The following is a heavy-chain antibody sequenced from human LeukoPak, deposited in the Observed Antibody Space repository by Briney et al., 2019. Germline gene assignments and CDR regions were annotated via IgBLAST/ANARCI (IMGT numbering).Heavy chain of an antibody. J-gene: IGHJ4*02. CDR3: AKEGYDILTGYFDY. CDR1: GFTFSSYG. Sequence: PSGGSLRLSCAASGFTFSSYGMSWVRQAPGKGLEWVSAISGSGGSTYYADSVNGRFTISKDNSKNTMYLQMNSLRAEDTAVYYCAKEGYDILTGYFDYWGQGTLVTVSS. D-gene: IGHD3-9*01. V-gene: IGHV3-23*01. CDR2: ISGSGGST.